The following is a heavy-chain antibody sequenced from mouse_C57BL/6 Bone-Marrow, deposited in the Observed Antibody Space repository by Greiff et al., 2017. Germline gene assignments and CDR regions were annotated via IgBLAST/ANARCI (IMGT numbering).Heavy chain of an antibody. V-gene: IGHV4-1*01. CDR1: GIDFSSYW. D-gene: IGHD2-4*01. Sequence: EVKLLESGGGLVQPGGSLKLSCAASGIDFSSYWMRWVRRAPGKGLEWIGEINPDSSTINYAPSLKDKFIISRDKAKNTLYLQMSKLKSEDTALYDCARRDYYDDDVYFDGWGTGTTVTVA. J-gene: IGHJ1*03. CDR3: ARRDYYDDDVYFDG. CDR2: INPDSSTI.